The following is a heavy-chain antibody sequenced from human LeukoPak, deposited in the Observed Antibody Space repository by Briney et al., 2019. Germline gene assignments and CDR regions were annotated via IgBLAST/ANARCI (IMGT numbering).Heavy chain of an antibody. Sequence: ASVKVSCKASGYTFTSYGISWVRQAPGQGLEWMEWISAYNDNTNSAQKFQGRVTMTTDTSTSTAYMELRSLRSDDTAVYYCARHTATVTYSFDYWGQGTLVTVSS. V-gene: IGHV1-18*01. CDR3: ARHTATVTYSFDY. CDR1: GYTFTSYG. CDR2: ISAYNDNT. J-gene: IGHJ4*02. D-gene: IGHD5-18*01.